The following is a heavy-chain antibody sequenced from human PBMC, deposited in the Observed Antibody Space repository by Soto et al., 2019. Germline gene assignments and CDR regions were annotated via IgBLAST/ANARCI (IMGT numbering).Heavy chain of an antibody. CDR3: ARDDLFVDNGLDH. Sequence: QVQLVESGGGVVRPGTSLRLSCAATGFSFSAHGMHWVRQAPGKGLEWLAVINDGSEEGYADSVRGRFTISRDNARYILSLQMDNLRAEASALYYCARDDLFVDNGLDHWGQGTLVTVSS. J-gene: IGHJ4*02. V-gene: IGHV3-33*01. D-gene: IGHD1-1*01. CDR2: INDGSEE. CDR1: GFSFSAHG.